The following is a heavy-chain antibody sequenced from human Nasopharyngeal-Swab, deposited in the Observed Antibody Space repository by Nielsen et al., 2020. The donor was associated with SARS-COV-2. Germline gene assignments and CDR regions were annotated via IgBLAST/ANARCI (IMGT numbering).Heavy chain of an antibody. V-gene: IGHV2-70*11. CDR3: ARTYYDILTGTDYGMDV. Sequence: SGPTLVKPTQPLTLTCTFSGFSLSTSGMCVSWIRQPPGKALEWLARIDWDDDKYYSTSLKTRLTISKDTSKNQVVLTMTNMDPVDTATYYCARTYYDILTGTDYGMDVWGQGTTVTVSS. CDR1: GFSLSTSGMC. CDR2: IDWDDDK. D-gene: IGHD3-9*01. J-gene: IGHJ6*02.